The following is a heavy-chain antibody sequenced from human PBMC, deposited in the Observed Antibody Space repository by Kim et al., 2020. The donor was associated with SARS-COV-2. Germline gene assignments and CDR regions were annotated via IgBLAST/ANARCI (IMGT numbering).Heavy chain of an antibody. CDR2: ISSSSSTI. CDR1: GFTFSSYN. D-gene: IGHD3-16*02. V-gene: IGHV3-48*02. CDR3: ARGLVYVWGRYRKGNWYFDL. J-gene: IGHJ2*01. Sequence: GGSLRLSCAASGFTFSSYNMNWVRQAPGKGLEWVSYISSSSSTIYYADSVKGRFTISRDNSKNSLYLQMNSLRDEDTAVYYCARGLVYVWGRYRKGNWYFDLWGRGTLVTVSS.